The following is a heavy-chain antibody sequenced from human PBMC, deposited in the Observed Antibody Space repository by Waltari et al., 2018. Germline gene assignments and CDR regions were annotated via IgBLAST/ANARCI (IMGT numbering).Heavy chain of an antibody. Sequence: EVQLVESGGGLVQPGGSLRLSCAASGFTFSSYWMHWVRQAPGKGLVWGSRMNSEGSTTGYADSVKGRFTISRDNTKNTLSLQMNSLRDEDTAVYYCAVYLRSSPFDPWGQGTLVTVSS. CDR2: MNSEGSTT. V-gene: IGHV3-74*01. J-gene: IGHJ5*02. CDR1: GFTFSSYW. D-gene: IGHD5-12*01. CDR3: AVYLRSSPFDP.